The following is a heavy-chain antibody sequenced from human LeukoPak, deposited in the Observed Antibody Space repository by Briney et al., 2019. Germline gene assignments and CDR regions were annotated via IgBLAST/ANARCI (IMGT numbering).Heavy chain of an antibody. CDR1: GGSIRSPGYY. D-gene: IGHD4-23*01. V-gene: IGHV4-61*08. CDR3: AREIYGGGDY. J-gene: IGHJ4*02. CDR2: IYYSGST. Sequence: PSQTLSLTCTVSGGSIRSPGYYWNWIRQPPGKGLEWIGYIYYSGSTNYNPSLKSRVTISVDTSKNQFSLKLSSVTAADTAVYYCAREIYGGGDYWGQGTLVTVSS.